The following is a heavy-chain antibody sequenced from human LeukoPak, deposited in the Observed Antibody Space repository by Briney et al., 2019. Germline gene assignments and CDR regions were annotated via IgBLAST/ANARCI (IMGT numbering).Heavy chain of an antibody. J-gene: IGHJ4*02. CDR1: GFTFTNYW. V-gene: IGHV3-74*01. CDR3: AKAPVTSCRGAYCYPFDS. D-gene: IGHD2-21*01. Sequence: PGGSLRLSCAASGFTFTNYWMHWVRHDPGKGLVWVSRINSDGSSTSYADSVKGRFTISRDNAKNTLYLQMNSLRAEDAAVYFCAKAPVTSCRGAYCYPFDSWGQGTLVTVSS. CDR2: INSDGSST.